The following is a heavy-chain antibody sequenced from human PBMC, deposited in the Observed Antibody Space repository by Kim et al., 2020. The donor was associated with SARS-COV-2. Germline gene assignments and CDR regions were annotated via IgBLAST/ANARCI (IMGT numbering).Heavy chain of an antibody. CDR2: VKSKTDGGTS. CDR3: TTVAGKYSSSWTRTNDY. D-gene: IGHD6-13*01. Sequence: GGSLRLSCAVSGFTFSNAWMSWVRQGPGKGLEWVGRVKSKTDGGTSDYAAPVKGRFTISRDDSKDTLFLQMNSLKTEDTAVYYCTTVAGKYSSSWTRTNDYWGQGTLVTVSS. J-gene: IGHJ4*02. CDR1: GFTFSNAW. V-gene: IGHV3-15*01.